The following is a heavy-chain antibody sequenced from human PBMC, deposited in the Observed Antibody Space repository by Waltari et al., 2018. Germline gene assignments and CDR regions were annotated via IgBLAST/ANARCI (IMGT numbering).Heavy chain of an antibody. CDR1: GGTFGSYA. Sequence: QVQLVQSGAEVQKPGSSVKVSCKAAGGTFGSYAISRVRPAHGQGLEWMGRIIPILGIANYAQKFQGRVTITADKSTSTAYMELSSLRSEDTAVYYCARDRGGRDGYNYYFDYWGQGTLVTVSS. V-gene: IGHV1-69*04. CDR2: IIPILGIA. J-gene: IGHJ4*02. CDR3: ARDRGGRDGYNYYFDY. D-gene: IGHD5-12*01.